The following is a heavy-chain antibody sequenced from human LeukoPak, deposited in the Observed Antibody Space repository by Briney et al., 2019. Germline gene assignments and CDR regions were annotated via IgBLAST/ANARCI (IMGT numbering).Heavy chain of an antibody. J-gene: IGHJ1*01. V-gene: IGHV3-7*01. CDR2: IQQHGSET. CDR3: ARATGLKTEEYFQH. D-gene: IGHD1-1*01. CDR1: GFTFSNYW. Sequence: GGSLRLSCEGSGFTFSNYWMSWVRQAPGKGLEWVDNIQQHGSETYYGDSVKGRFTISRDNAKNSLYLQMNSLRAEDTAVYYCARATGLKTEEYFQHWGQGTLVTVSS.